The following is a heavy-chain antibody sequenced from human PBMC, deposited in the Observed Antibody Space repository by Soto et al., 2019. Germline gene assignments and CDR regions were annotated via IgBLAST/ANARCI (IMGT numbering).Heavy chain of an antibody. CDR1: GGSFSGYY. CDR3: ALLPWRGYSYGFPWFDY. J-gene: IGHJ4*02. D-gene: IGHD5-18*01. CDR2: INHSGST. Sequence: SSETLSLTCAVYGGSFSGYYWSWIRQPPGKGLEWIGEINHSGSTNYNPSLKSRVTISVDTSKNQFSLKLSSVTAADTAVYYCALLPWRGYSYGFPWFDYWCQGTLVTVSS. V-gene: IGHV4-34*01.